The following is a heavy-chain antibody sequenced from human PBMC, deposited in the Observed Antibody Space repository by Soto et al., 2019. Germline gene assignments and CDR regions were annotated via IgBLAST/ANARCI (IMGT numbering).Heavy chain of an antibody. D-gene: IGHD2-21*01. V-gene: IGHV1-2*02. CDR2: INPNSGGT. J-gene: IGHJ4*02. CDR3: ARSLLWLFYFDY. CDR1: GYTFTGYY. Sequence: ASVKVSCKASGYTFTGYYMHWVRQAPGQGLEWMGWINPNSGGTNYAQKFQGRVTMTRDTSISTAYMELGRLRSDDTAVYYCARSLLWLFYFDYWGQGTLVTVSS.